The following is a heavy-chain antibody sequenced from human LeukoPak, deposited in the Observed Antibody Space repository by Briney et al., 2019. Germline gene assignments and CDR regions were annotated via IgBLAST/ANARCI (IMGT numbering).Heavy chain of an antibody. V-gene: IGHV4-59*01. CDR1: GDFITAYY. Sequence: SETLSLTCTVSGDFITAYYWSWIRQPPGKGLEWIGYIYYSGSTNYNPSLKSRVTIPVDTSKNQFSLKLSSVTAADTAVYYCARNPKKTLPDYWGQGTLVTVSS. CDR2: IYYSGST. J-gene: IGHJ4*02. CDR3: ARNPKKTLPDY. D-gene: IGHD1-26*01.